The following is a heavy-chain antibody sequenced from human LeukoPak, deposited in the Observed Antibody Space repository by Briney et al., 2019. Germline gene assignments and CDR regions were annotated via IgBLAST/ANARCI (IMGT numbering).Heavy chain of an antibody. Sequence: ASVKVSCKASGYSSTGYYIHWVRQAPGQGFEWMGWINPDSGGTSYGQKFQGRVTMTRDTSITTAYMELSRLRSDDTAVYYCARAGGGYSHGWGAFDIWGQGTMATVSS. CDR1: GYSSTGYY. CDR3: ARAGGGYSHGWGAFDI. CDR2: INPDSGGT. V-gene: IGHV1-2*02. D-gene: IGHD5-18*01. J-gene: IGHJ3*02.